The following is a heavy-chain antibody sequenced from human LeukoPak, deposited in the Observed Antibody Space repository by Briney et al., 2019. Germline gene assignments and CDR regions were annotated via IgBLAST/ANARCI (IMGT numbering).Heavy chain of an antibody. CDR1: GFTFSSYG. J-gene: IGHJ4*02. CDR3: ANSPKSGH. D-gene: IGHD3-10*01. Sequence: GGSLRLSCAASGFTFSSYGMSWFRQAPGKGLEWLSAISGSGGSTYYADSVQGRFTISRDNSKNTLYLQMSSLRAEDTAVYYCANSPKSGHRGQGTLVTVSS. V-gene: IGHV3-23*01. CDR2: ISGSGGST.